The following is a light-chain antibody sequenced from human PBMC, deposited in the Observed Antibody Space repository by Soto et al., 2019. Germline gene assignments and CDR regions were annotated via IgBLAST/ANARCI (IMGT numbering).Light chain of an antibody. CDR1: QSIRSD. CDR2: GAS. CDR3: QQYNDWPWT. V-gene: IGKV3-15*01. Sequence: EIVVTQSPATLSVSPGERATLSCRASQSIRSDLAWYQRKPGQAPRLLMYGASTRATGVPARFNGSVSGTEFTLTISSLQSEDFAVYYCQQYNDWPWTFGQGTKVEIK. J-gene: IGKJ1*01.